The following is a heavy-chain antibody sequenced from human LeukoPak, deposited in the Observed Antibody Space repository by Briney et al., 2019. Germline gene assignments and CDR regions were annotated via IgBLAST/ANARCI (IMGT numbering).Heavy chain of an antibody. CDR3: ARDRYGIRRDYSDY. J-gene: IGHJ4*02. CDR1: GFSFSDYG. D-gene: IGHD3-3*01. CDR2: IWYDGTNK. Sequence: QPGRSLRLSCAASGFSFSDYGMHWVRQAPGKGLEWVALIWYDGTNKYYVDSVKGRFTISRDNSKNTLYLQMNSLRADDTAVYYCARDRYGIRRDYSDYWGQGILVTVSS. V-gene: IGHV3-33*01.